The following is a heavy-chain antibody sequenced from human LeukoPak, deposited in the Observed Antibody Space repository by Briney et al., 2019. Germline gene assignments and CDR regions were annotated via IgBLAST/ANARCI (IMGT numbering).Heavy chain of an antibody. CDR3: ARDRRAGIVVVTAMGGGYYYYGMDV. CDR2: ISYDGSNK. D-gene: IGHD2-21*02. Sequence: PGRSLRLSCAASGFTFSSYAMHWVRQAPGKGLEWVAVISYDGSNKYYADSVKGRFTISRDNSKNTLYLQMNSLRAEDTAVYYCARDRRAGIVVVTAMGGGYYYYGMDVWGQGTTVTVSS. J-gene: IGHJ6*02. CDR1: GFTFSSYA. V-gene: IGHV3-30-3*01.